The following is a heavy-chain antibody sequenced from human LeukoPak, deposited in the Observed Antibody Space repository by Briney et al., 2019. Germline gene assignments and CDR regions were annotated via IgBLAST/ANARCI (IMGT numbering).Heavy chain of an antibody. CDR3: TRRSRPFPNWFDP. V-gene: IGHV4-4*02. CDR2: IYHSGRT. D-gene: IGHD2-21*01. Sequence: PSETLSLTCDVSGASISSDNWWNCVRPPPGKGLEWIGEIYHSGRTNYNPSLKSRVSMSVDKSKYQFSLKLSSVTAADTAVYFCTRRSRPFPNWFDPWGQGTLVIVSS. J-gene: IGHJ5*02. CDR1: GASISSDNW.